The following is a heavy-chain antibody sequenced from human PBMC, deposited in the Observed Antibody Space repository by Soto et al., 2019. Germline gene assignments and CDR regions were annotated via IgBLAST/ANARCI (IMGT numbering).Heavy chain of an antibody. CDR2: ISAYNGNT. V-gene: IGHV1-18*01. CDR3: ARDWGGTAVAGTPYGMDV. Sequence: ASVKVSCKASGYTFTSYGISWVRQAPGQGLEWMGWISAYNGNTNYAQKLQGRVTMTTDTSTSTAYMELRSLRSDDTAVYYCARDWGGTAVAGTPYGMDVWGQGTTVTV. D-gene: IGHD6-19*01. CDR1: GYTFTSYG. J-gene: IGHJ6*02.